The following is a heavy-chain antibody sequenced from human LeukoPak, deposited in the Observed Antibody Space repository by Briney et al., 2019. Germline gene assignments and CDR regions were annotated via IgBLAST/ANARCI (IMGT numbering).Heavy chain of an antibody. D-gene: IGHD3-22*01. CDR2: INHSGST. CDR1: GGSFRGYY. J-gene: IGHJ4*02. CDR3: ASQSGGTMILN. V-gene: IGHV4-34*01. Sequence: SETLSLTCAVYGGSFRGYYWSWIRQPPGKGLEWIGEINHSGSTNYNPSLKSRGTISVDTSKNQFSLKLGSVTAADTAVYYCASQSGGTMILNWGQGTLVTVSS.